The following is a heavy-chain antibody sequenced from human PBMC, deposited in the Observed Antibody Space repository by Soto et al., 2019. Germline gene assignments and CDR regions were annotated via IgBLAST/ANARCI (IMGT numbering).Heavy chain of an antibody. CDR2: ISAYNGNT. V-gene: IGHV1-18*01. CDR1: GYTFNTYG. Sequence: ASVKVSCKASGYTFNTYGISWVRQAPGQGLEWMGWISAYNGNTNYAQKLQGRVTMTTDTSASTAYMELRSLRSDDTAVYYCARHPRFMEWLWLDFWGQGTLVTVSS. D-gene: IGHD3-3*01. CDR3: ARHPRFMEWLWLDF. J-gene: IGHJ4*02.